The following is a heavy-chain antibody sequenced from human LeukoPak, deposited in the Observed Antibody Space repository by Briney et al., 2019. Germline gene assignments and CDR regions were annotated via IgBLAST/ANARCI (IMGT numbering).Heavy chain of an antibody. J-gene: IGHJ3*01. D-gene: IGHD3-22*01. V-gene: IGHV3-15*04. CDR3: AAVGEWLSNAFNL. Sequence: PGGSLRLSCAASGFSISIAWMSWVRQAPGKGLGWVGRIESKGDGETRDYAAPVKDRFIISRDDSKNMLYLQMDSLKTEDTAIYYCAAVGEWLSNAFNLWGQGTMVTVSA. CDR2: IESKGDGETR. CDR1: GFSISIAW.